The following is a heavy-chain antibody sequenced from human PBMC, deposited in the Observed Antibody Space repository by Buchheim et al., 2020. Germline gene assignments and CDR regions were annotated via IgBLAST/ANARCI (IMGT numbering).Heavy chain of an antibody. CDR3: ANQASGTRFFDP. CDR1: GLIFSSHA. Sequence: EVQLLESGGALVQPGGSLRLSCAASGLIFSSHAMNWVRQAPGKGLEWVSGISGSGITTYYTDSVKGRFTISRDNSKHTLYFQLSSLRADDTAVYYCANQASGTRFFDPWGQGTL. V-gene: IGHV3-23*01. D-gene: IGHD3-3*01. J-gene: IGHJ5*02. CDR2: ISGSGITT.